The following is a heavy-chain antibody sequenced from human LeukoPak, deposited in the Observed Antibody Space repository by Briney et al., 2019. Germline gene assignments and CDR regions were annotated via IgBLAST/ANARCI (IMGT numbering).Heavy chain of an antibody. CDR3: ARHEVRDGYIYYAFDI. V-gene: IGHV5-51*01. Sequence: GESLKISCKGSGYSFTNYLIGWVRQMPGKGLDWMGIIYPCESDTRYSPSFQGQVTISADKSLSTDYLPWSSLEASDTAMYYCARHEVRDGYIYYAFDIWGPGKMVTVSS. J-gene: IGHJ3*02. CDR1: GYSFTNYL. D-gene: IGHD5-24*01. CDR2: IYPCESDT.